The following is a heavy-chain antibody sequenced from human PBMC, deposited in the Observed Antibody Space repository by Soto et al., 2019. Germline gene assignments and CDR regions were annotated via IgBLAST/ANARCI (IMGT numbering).Heavy chain of an antibody. V-gene: IGHV3-30*18. CDR2: ISYDGSNK. D-gene: IGHD1-26*01. CDR1: GFTFSSYG. J-gene: IGHJ4*02. CDR3: AKDTTDPHNGLPGPY. Sequence: GGSLRLSCAASGFTFSSYGMHWVRQAPGKGLEWVAVISYDGSNKYYADSVKGRFTISRDNSKNTLYLQMNSLRAEDTAVYYCAKDTTDPHNGLPGPYWGQGTLVTVSS.